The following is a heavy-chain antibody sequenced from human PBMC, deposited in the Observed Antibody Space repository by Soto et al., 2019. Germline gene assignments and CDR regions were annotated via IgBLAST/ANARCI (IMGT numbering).Heavy chain of an antibody. V-gene: IGHV4-34*01. Sequence: SETLSLTCAVYGGSFSGYYWSWIRQPPGKGLEWIGEINHSGSTNYNPSLKSRVTISVDTSKNQFSLKLSSVTAADTAVYYCARVTLPWFGELLGYMDVWGKGTTVTVSS. CDR2: INHSGST. J-gene: IGHJ6*03. CDR3: ARVTLPWFGELLGYMDV. CDR1: GGSFSGYY. D-gene: IGHD3-10*01.